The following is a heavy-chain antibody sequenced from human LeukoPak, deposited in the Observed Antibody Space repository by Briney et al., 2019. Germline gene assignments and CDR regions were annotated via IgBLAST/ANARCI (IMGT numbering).Heavy chain of an antibody. Sequence: GESLKISCKGSGYSFTTYWIGWVRQMPGKGLEWMRIIYPGDSDARYSPSFQGQVTISADKSISTAYLQWSSLKASDTAMYYCARHPIPHYYGSSPSYFDFWGQGTLVTVSS. V-gene: IGHV5-51*01. J-gene: IGHJ4*02. D-gene: IGHD3-10*01. CDR3: ARHPIPHYYGSSPSYFDF. CDR2: IYPGDSDA. CDR1: GYSFTTYW.